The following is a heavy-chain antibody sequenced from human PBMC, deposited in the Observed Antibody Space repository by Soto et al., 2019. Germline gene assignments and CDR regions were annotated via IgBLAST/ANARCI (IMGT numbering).Heavy chain of an antibody. J-gene: IGHJ5*02. CDR2: IYATGTT. V-gene: IGHV4-4*07. Sequence: ATLSLTCTVSGASISGFYWSWIRKSSGKGLEWIGRIYATGTTDYNPSLKSRVMMSVDTSKKQFSLKLRSVTAADTAVYYCVRDGTKTLRDWFDPWGQGISVTVSS. D-gene: IGHD1-1*01. CDR3: VRDGTKTLRDWFDP. CDR1: GASISGFY.